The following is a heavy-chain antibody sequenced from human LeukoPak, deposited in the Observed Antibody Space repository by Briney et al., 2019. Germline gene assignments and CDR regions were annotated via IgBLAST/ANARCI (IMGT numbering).Heavy chain of an antibody. CDR3: ARDRAYGTFDY. Sequence: PGGSLRLSCVDSGFTFSNSWVSWVRQAPGRGLEWVATSNADGSEEFYVESVKGRFTISRNNARNSLFLHMDSLRAEDTAVYYCARDRAYGTFDYWGQGTLVTVSS. D-gene: IGHD4-17*01. V-gene: IGHV3-7*01. CDR1: GFTFSNSW. CDR2: SNADGSEE. J-gene: IGHJ4*02.